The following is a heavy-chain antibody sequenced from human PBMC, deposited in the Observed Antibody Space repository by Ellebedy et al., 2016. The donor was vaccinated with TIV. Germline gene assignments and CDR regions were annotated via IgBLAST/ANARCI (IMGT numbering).Heavy chain of an antibody. D-gene: IGHD3-16*01. CDR2: ISYNGNNE. Sequence: GESLKISXGVSGFSFSYYAFHWVRQAPGKGLEWLAVISYNGNNEYHADSVKGRFSISRDNSKKTLYLQMNSLRAEDTAVYYCAKDHTLVLLGPAGFYGMDVWGQGTTVTVSS. CDR1: GFSFSYYA. J-gene: IGHJ6*02. CDR3: AKDHTLVLLGPAGFYGMDV. V-gene: IGHV3-30-3*01.